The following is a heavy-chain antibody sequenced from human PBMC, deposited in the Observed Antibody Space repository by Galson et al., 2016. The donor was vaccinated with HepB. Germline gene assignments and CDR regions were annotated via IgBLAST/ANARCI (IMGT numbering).Heavy chain of an antibody. J-gene: IGHJ2*01. Sequence: SLRLSCAASGFTFSSYWMNWVRQAPGKGLVWVSRINNDGSNTTYADSVKGRFTISRDNAKNTLYLQMNSLRAEDTAVYYCARETRWYFDLWGRGTLLTVSS. CDR3: ARETRWYFDL. CDR2: INNDGSNT. V-gene: IGHV3-74*03. CDR1: GFTFSSYW.